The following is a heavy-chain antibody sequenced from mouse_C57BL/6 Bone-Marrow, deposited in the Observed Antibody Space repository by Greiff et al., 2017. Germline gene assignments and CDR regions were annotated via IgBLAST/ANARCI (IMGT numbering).Heavy chain of an antibody. V-gene: IGHV1-55*01. CDR1: GYTFTGYW. CDR2: IYPASGRT. Sequence: VQLQQPGAELVKPGASVKMSCKASGYTFTGYWITWVKQRPGQGLEWIGDIYPASGRTNSNEKFKSKATLTVDTSSNTAYMQLSSLTSEDSAVFHCPSSAPLGPRFDYWGQATTLPVSS. J-gene: IGHJ2*01. D-gene: IGHD4-1*01. CDR3: PSSAPLGPRFDY.